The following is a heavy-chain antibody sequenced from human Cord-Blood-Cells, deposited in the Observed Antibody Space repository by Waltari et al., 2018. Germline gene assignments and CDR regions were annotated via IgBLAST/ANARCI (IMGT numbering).Heavy chain of an antibody. D-gene: IGHD1-26*01. CDR3: ARDRDGSYYAFDI. CDR2: ISSSSRYI. V-gene: IGHV3-21*01. Sequence: EVQLVESGGGLVKPGGSLRLSCAASGFTFSSYSMNWVRQAPGKGLEWVSYISSSSRYIYYADSVKGRFTISRDNAKNSLYLQMNSLRAEDTAVYYCARDRDGSYYAFDIWGQGTMVTVSS. J-gene: IGHJ3*02. CDR1: GFTFSSYS.